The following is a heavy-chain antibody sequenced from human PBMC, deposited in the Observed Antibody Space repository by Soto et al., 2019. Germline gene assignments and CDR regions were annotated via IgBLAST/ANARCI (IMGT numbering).Heavy chain of an antibody. D-gene: IGHD3-10*01. CDR2: IDPSDSNT. CDR1: GYTFSNYW. V-gene: IGHV5-10-1*01. CDR3: ASLIEIRNSKVRGGYYYGMDV. Sequence: PGESLKISCKGSGYTFSNYWINWVRQMPGKGLEWMGKIDPSDSNTNYSPSFQGHVTISVDKSISTAYLQWRSLKASDTAIYYCASLIEIRNSKVRGGYYYGMDVWGQGTTVTVS. J-gene: IGHJ6*02.